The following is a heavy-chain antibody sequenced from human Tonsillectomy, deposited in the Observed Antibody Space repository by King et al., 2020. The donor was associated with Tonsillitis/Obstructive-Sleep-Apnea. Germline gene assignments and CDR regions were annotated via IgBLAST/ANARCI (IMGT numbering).Heavy chain of an antibody. Sequence: VKLVESGSELKKPGASVKVSCTASGYTFNSYPINWVRQAPGQGLEWMGWISTNTGNPTYAQGFTGRFVFSLDTSVSTAYLQISSLKVEDTAIYYCTRERGIQGMGRFDPWGQGTLVTVSS. D-gene: IGHD3-10*01. CDR1: GYTFNSYP. CDR3: TRERGIQGMGRFDP. V-gene: IGHV7-4-1*02. CDR2: ISTNTGNP. J-gene: IGHJ5*02.